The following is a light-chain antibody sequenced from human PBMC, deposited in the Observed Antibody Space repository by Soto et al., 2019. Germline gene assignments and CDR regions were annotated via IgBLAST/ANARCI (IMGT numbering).Light chain of an antibody. CDR3: QQYGSSRT. V-gene: IGKV3-20*01. Sequence: EIVLTQSPGTLSLSPGERDTLSCRASQSVSRSYLAWYQQKPGQAPRLLLYGASSRATGIPDRFSGSWSGTDFTLTISRLEPEDFAVYYCQQYGSSRTFGQGTKVEIK. CDR2: GAS. J-gene: IGKJ1*01. CDR1: QSVSRSY.